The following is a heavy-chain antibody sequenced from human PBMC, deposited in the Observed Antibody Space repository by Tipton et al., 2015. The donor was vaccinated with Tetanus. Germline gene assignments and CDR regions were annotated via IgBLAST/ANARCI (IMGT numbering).Heavy chain of an antibody. V-gene: IGHV4-4*02. Sequence: TLSLTCTVSGGSIINTTWLTWVRQPPGKGLEWIGNIYSSGSANYNPPLRSRVTISVAASKDRFSLKMISVTPADTAVHYCAGSQSWFAFDIWGQGTIVTVSS. CDR1: GGSIINTTW. D-gene: IGHD3-10*01. J-gene: IGHJ3*02. CDR3: AGSQSWFAFDI. CDR2: IYSSGSA.